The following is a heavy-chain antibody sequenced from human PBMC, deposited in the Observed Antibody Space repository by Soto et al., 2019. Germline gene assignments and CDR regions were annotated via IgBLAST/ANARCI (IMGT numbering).Heavy chain of an antibody. CDR3: AGGRGYCSGGSCYPKLFYYYYYMDV. D-gene: IGHD2-15*01. CDR2: IIPILGIA. J-gene: IGHJ6*03. V-gene: IGHV1-69*02. Sequence: QVQLVQSGAEVKKPGSSVKVSCKASGGTFSSYTISWVRQAPGQGLEWMGRIIPILGIANYAQKFQGRVTITVDKSTSTAYMELSSLRSEDTAVYYCAGGRGYCSGGSCYPKLFYYYYYMDVWGKGTTVTVSS. CDR1: GGTFSSYT.